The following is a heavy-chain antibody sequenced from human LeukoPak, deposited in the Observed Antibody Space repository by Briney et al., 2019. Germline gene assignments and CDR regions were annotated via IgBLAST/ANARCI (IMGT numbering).Heavy chain of an antibody. CDR1: EFTFSDYW. V-gene: IGHV3-74*01. CDR3: ARGATASFDP. D-gene: IGHD6-6*01. Sequence: GGSLRLSCAASEFTFSDYWMQWVRLAPGKGLVWVSRINSDGSDTNYADSVKGRFTISRDNAKNTLYLQMNSLRADDTAVYYCARGATASFDPRGQGTLVTVSS. CDR2: INSDGSDT. J-gene: IGHJ5*02.